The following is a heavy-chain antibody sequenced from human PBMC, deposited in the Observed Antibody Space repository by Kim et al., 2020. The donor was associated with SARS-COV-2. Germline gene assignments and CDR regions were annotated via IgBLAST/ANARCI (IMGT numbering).Heavy chain of an antibody. CDR1: GGSISSGSYY. J-gene: IGHJ6*02. CDR3: AREYYDILTGLFGGGYYYGMDV. Sequence: SETLSLTCTVSGGSISSGSYYWSWIRQPAGKGLEWIGRIYTSGSTNYNPSLKSRVTISVDTSKNQFSLKLSSVTAADTAVNYCAREYYDILTGLFGGGYYYGMDVWGQGTTVTVSS. V-gene: IGHV4-61*02. D-gene: IGHD3-9*01. CDR2: IYTSGST.